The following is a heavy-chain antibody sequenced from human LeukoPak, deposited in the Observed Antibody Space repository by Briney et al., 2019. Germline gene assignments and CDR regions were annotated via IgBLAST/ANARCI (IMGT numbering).Heavy chain of an antibody. CDR1: GGSISSYY. Sequence: SETLSLTCTVSGGSISSYYWSWIRQPPGKGLEWIGYIYYSGSTNYNPSLKSRVTISVDTSKNQFSLKLSSVTAADTAVYYCARMGNPSMVTADYWGQGTLVTVSS. CDR2: IYYSGST. J-gene: IGHJ4*02. V-gene: IGHV4-59*01. CDR3: ARMGNPSMVTADY. D-gene: IGHD4/OR15-4a*01.